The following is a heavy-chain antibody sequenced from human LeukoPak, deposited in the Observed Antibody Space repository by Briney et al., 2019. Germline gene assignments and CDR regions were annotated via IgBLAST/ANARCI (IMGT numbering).Heavy chain of an antibody. Sequence: ASVKVSCXASGYTFTSYDINWVRQATGQGLEWMGWMNPNSGNTGYAQKFQGRVTMTRNTSISTAYMELSSLRSEDTAVYYCARGRAARRGNWFDPWGQGTLVTVSS. V-gene: IGHV1-8*01. D-gene: IGHD6-6*01. CDR3: ARGRAARRGNWFDP. J-gene: IGHJ5*02. CDR1: GYTFTSYD. CDR2: MNPNSGNT.